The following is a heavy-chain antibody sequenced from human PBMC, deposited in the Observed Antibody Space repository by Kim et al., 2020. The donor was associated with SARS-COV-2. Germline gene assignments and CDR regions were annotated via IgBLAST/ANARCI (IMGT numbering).Heavy chain of an antibody. V-gene: IGHV3-7*01. CDR2: IKQDGSEK. D-gene: IGHD3-10*01. CDR1: GFTFSSYW. Sequence: GGSLRLSCAASGFTFSSYWMSWVRQAPGKGLEWVANIKQDGSEKYYVDSVKGRFTISRDNAKNSLYLQMNSLRAEDTAVYYCAGTLLWFGEVAFDIWGQGTMVTVSS. J-gene: IGHJ3*02. CDR3: AGTLLWFGEVAFDI.